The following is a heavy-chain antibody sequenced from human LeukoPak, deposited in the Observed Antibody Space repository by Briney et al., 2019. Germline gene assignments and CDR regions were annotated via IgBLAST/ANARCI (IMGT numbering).Heavy chain of an antibody. J-gene: IGHJ5*02. Sequence: SETLSLTCTVSGGSISSSSYYWGWIRQPPGKGLEWIGSIYYSGSTYYNPSLRSRVTISVDTSKNQFSLKLSSVTAADTAVYYCARDSGPITMVLGVEYNWFDPWGQGTLVTVSS. D-gene: IGHD3-10*01. CDR2: IYYSGST. CDR3: ARDSGPITMVLGVEYNWFDP. CDR1: GGSISSSSYY. V-gene: IGHV4-39*07.